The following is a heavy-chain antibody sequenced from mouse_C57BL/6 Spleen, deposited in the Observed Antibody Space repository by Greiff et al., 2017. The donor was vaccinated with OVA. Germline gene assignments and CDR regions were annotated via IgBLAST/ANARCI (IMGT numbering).Heavy chain of an antibody. D-gene: IGHD2-2*01. Sequence: EVKLEESGPGLVKPSQSLSLTCSVTGYSITSGYYWNWIRQFPGNKLEWMGYISYDGSNNYNPSLKNRISITRDTSKNQFFLKLNSVTTEDTATYYCARVWLRRGYFDVWGTGTTVTVSS. CDR1: GYSITSGYY. J-gene: IGHJ1*03. CDR3: ARVWLRRGYFDV. CDR2: ISYDGSN. V-gene: IGHV3-6*01.